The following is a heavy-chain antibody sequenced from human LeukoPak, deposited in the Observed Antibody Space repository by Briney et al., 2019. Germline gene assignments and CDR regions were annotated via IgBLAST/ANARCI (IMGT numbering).Heavy chain of an antibody. V-gene: IGHV1-18*01. CDR1: GYTFTSYG. Sequence: ASVKVSCKASGYTFTSYGISWVRQAPGQGLEWMGWISAYNGNTNYAQKLQGRVTMTTDTSTSPAYVELRSLRSDDTAVYYCARDLPRYCSSTSCYIDAFDIWAKGQWSPSLQ. CDR3: ARDLPRYCSSTSCYIDAFDI. J-gene: IGHJ3*02. CDR2: ISAYNGNT. D-gene: IGHD2-2*01.